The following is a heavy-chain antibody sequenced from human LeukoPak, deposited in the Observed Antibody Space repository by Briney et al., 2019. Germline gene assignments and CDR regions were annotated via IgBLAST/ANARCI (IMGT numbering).Heavy chain of an antibody. Sequence: GESLKISYKGSGYRFTSYWIGWVRQMPGKGLEWMGIIYPGDSDTRYSPFFQGQVTISADKSISTAYLQWSSLKASDTAIYYCARRGYSSEEYDYWGQGTLVTVSS. V-gene: IGHV5-51*01. J-gene: IGHJ4*02. CDR2: IYPGDSDT. CDR3: ARRGYSSEEYDY. CDR1: GYRFTSYW. D-gene: IGHD5-18*01.